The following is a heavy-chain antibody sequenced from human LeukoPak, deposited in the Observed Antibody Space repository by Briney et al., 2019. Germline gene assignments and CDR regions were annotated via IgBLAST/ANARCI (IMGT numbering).Heavy chain of an antibody. D-gene: IGHD4-11*01. V-gene: IGHV5-10-1*01. CDR2: IDPSDFYT. Sequence: GASLKISFKGSGYSFTNYWISWVRQMPGKGLEWMGRIDPSDFYTNSSPSFQGHVTISTDKSITTAYLQWSSLKASDTAMYYCARRGGDDYSFSLDYWGQGTLVTVSS. J-gene: IGHJ4*02. CDR3: ARRGGDDYSFSLDY. CDR1: GYSFTNYW.